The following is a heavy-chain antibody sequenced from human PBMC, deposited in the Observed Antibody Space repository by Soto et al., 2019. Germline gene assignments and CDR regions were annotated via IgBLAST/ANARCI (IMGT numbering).Heavy chain of an antibody. CDR1: GYTFTGYY. D-gene: IGHD6-6*01. V-gene: IGHV1-2*04. Sequence: ASVKVSCKASGYTFTGYYMHCVRQAPGQGLEWMGWINPNSGGTNYAQKFQGWVTMTRDTSISTAYMELSRLRSDDTAVYYCARALGSSPFDYWGQGTLVTVSS. CDR2: INPNSGGT. CDR3: ARALGSSPFDY. J-gene: IGHJ4*02.